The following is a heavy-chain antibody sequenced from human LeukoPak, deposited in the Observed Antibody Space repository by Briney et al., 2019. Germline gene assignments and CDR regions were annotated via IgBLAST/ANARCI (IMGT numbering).Heavy chain of an antibody. CDR3: ARYLYYDILTGASIGYYGMDV. CDR1: GGTFSSYA. V-gene: IGHV1-69*04. Sequence: ASVTVSCKASGGTFSSYAISRVRQAPGQGLEWMGRIIPILGIANYEQKFQGRVTITADKSTSTAYMELSSLRSKDTAVYYCARYLYYDILTGASIGYYGMDVWGQGTTVTVSS. J-gene: IGHJ6*02. CDR2: IIPILGIA. D-gene: IGHD3-9*01.